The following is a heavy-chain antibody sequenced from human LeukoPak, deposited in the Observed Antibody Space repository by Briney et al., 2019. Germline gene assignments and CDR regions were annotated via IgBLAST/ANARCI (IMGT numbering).Heavy chain of an antibody. D-gene: IGHD4-17*01. CDR1: GFTFSSYS. Sequence: GGSLRLSCAASGFTFSSYSMNWVRQAPGKGLEWVSSISSSSSYIYYADSVKGRFTISRDNAKNSLYLQMNSPRAEDTAVYYCAVGLTTVTGTDYWGQGTLVTVSS. CDR2: ISSSSSYI. CDR3: AVGLTTVTGTDY. J-gene: IGHJ4*02. V-gene: IGHV3-21*01.